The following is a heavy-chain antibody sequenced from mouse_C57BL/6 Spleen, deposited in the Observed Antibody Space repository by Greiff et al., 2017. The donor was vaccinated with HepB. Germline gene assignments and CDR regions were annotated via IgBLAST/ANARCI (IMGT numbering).Heavy chain of an antibody. J-gene: IGHJ2*01. D-gene: IGHD1-1*01. CDR3: ARSTTVVAGDYFDY. V-gene: IGHV1-52*01. Sequence: QVQLQQPGAELVRPGSSVKLSCKASGYTFTSYWMHWVKQRPIQGLEWIGNIDPSDSETHYNQKFKDKATLNVDTSSSTAYMQLSRLTSEDSAVYYCARSTTVVAGDYFDYWGQGTTLTVSS. CDR2: IDPSDSET. CDR1: GYTFTSYW.